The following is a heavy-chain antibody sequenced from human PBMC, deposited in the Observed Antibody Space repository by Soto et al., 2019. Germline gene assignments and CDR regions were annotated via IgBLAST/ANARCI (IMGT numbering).Heavy chain of an antibody. CDR3: ARRYGGTLDN. Sequence: SDTLSLTCAFSGASVRSYYFSWIRQPPGKGLEWIGYIYYSGSTNYNPSLKSRVTISVDTSKNQFALKLSSVTAADTAVYYCARRYGGTLDNWGQGTLVTVSS. J-gene: IGHJ4*02. V-gene: IGHV4-59*08. CDR2: IYYSGST. D-gene: IGHD4-17*01. CDR1: GASVRSYY.